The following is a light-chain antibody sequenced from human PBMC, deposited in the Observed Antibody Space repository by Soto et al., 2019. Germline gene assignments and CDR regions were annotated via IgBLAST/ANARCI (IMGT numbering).Light chain of an antibody. CDR1: SGSVSTSYY. CDR2: STN. CDR3: VLYMGSGIGDWV. Sequence: QAVVTQEPSFSVSPGGTVTLTCGLSSGSVSTSYYPSWYQQTPGQAPRTLIYSTNTRSSGVPDRFSGSILGNKAALTNTGAQADDESDYYCVLYMGSGIGDWVFGGGTKVTVL. J-gene: IGLJ3*02. V-gene: IGLV8-61*01.